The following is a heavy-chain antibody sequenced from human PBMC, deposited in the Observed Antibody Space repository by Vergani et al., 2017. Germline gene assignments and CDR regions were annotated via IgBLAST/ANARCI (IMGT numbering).Heavy chain of an antibody. CDR1: ADSISSGSYY. V-gene: IGHV4-39*01. CDR2: IYYSWLT. D-gene: IGHD6-19*01. J-gene: IGHJ4*02. CDR3: ARQRPGSGWSPGDFDD. Sequence: QLQQSGPGLVKPSETLFLTCTVSADSISSGSYYWGWIRQPPGKSLEWIGSIYYSWLTYYNPSLKSRVAISVDTSKNQFSLKVTSVTAADTAVYFCARQRPGSGWSPGDFDDWGQGILVTVSS.